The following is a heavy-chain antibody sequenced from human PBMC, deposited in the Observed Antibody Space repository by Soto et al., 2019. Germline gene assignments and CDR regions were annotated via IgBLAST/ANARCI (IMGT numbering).Heavy chain of an antibody. CDR2: ISGSGGRT. Sequence: GSLRLSCVASVFPFSSYAMSRVLQTPGKGLEWVSGISGSGGRTYYADSVKGRFTISRDNSNNTLSLQMHILRVEDTAVYFCAKGGYYSLFDIWGQGTMVTVSS. V-gene: IGHV3-23*01. J-gene: IGHJ3*02. CDR3: AKGGYYSLFDI. D-gene: IGHD3-16*01. CDR1: VFPFSSYA.